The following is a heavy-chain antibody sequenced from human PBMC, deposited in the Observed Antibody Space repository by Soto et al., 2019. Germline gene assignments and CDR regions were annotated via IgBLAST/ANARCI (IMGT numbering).Heavy chain of an antibody. Sequence: GGSLRLSCAAYGFTFISYAMSWVSQAPGKGLEWVSSITGSGGGTDYADSVKGRFTISRDNSKNTLYLQMNSLRAEDTAVYFCARDSSGYYQLPIWFDPWGQGTLVTVSS. D-gene: IGHD3-22*01. CDR3: ARDSSGYYQLPIWFDP. V-gene: IGHV3-23*01. CDR1: GFTFISYA. CDR2: ITGSGGGT. J-gene: IGHJ5*02.